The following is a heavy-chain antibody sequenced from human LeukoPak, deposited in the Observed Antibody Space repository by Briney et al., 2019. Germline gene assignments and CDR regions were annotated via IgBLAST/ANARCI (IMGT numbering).Heavy chain of an antibody. Sequence: GASVKVSCKVFGYTLTELSMHWVRQAPGKGLEWMGGFYPEDGETIYAQKFQGRVTMTEDTSTNTAYMELSSLRSEDTAVYYCATDGVAVIWSRREIVAYALDIWGQGTMVTVSS. CDR3: ATDGVAVIWSRREIVAYALDI. J-gene: IGHJ3*02. CDR1: GYTLTELS. D-gene: IGHD3-3*01. V-gene: IGHV1-24*01. CDR2: FYPEDGET.